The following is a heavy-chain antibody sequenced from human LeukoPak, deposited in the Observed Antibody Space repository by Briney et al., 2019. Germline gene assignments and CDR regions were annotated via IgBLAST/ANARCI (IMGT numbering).Heavy chain of an antibody. CDR2: IYGGDST. Sequence: GVSLRLSCAASGFTFSSNYMSWVRQAPGKGLEWVSVIYGGDSTSYAASVTGRFTISRDNSKNTLYLQMNSLRAEDTAVYYCARSPPYGSGVDYWGQGTLVTVSS. V-gene: IGHV3-53*01. CDR3: ARSPPYGSGVDY. CDR1: GFTFSSNY. D-gene: IGHD3-10*01. J-gene: IGHJ4*02.